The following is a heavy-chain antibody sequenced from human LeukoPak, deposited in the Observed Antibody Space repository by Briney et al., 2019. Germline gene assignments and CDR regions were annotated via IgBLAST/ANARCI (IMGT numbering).Heavy chain of an antibody. CDR1: GFTFRTYW. Sequence: GGSLRLSCAVSGFTFRTYWMHWVRQVPGEGLVWVSRINEDGSITNYADSVKGRFSISRDNAKNTLYLQMNSLRAEDTAVYYCAAVTPDYWGQGTLVTVSS. D-gene: IGHD4-17*01. V-gene: IGHV3-74*01. CDR2: INEDGSIT. J-gene: IGHJ4*02. CDR3: AAVTPDY.